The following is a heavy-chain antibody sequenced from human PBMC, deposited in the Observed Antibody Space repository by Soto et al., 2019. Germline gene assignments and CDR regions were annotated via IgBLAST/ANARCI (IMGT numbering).Heavy chain of an antibody. V-gene: IGHV2-70*01. CDR3: ARIPRIDWSSYYGMGV. D-gene: IGHD3-9*01. CDR2: IDWDDDK. Sequence: SGPTLVNPTQTLTLTCTFSGFSLSTSGMCVSWIRQPPGQALEWLALIDWDDDKYYSTSLKTRLTISKDTSKNQVVLTMTNMDPVDTATYYCARIPRIDWSSYYGMGVWRTGTTVTVSS. J-gene: IGHJ6*04. CDR1: GFSLSTSGMC.